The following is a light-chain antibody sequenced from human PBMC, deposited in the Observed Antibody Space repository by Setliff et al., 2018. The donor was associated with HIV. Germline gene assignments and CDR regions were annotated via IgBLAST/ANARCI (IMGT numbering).Light chain of an antibody. CDR3: CSSSGTYTSFFV. V-gene: IGLV2-11*01. J-gene: IGLJ1*01. CDR2: DVT. Sequence: QSALAQPRTVSGSPGQSVTIACTGTSSDAGDYNFVSWYQLHPGKAPKLIIYDVTKRPSGVPDRFSGSKSANAASLTISVLQAEDEADYYCCSSSGTYTSFFVFGTGTKVTVL. CDR1: SSDAGDYNF.